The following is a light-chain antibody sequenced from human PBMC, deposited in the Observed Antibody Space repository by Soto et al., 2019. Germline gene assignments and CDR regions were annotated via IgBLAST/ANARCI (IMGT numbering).Light chain of an antibody. CDR2: LNSDGSH. CDR3: QTWVTGIQV. CDR1: SGHSSYA. J-gene: IGLJ2*01. V-gene: IGLV4-69*01. Sequence: QSVLTQSPSASASLGASVKLTCTLSSGHSSYAIAWHQQRPEKGPRYLMKLNSDGSHSKGDGIPDRCSGSSSGAERYLTISSLQSEDEADYYCQTWVTGIQVFGGGTKLTVL.